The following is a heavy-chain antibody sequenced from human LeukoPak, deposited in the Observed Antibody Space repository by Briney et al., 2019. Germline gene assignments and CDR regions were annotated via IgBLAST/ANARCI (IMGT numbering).Heavy chain of an antibody. CDR3: ARALMPRTYFDY. D-gene: IGHD2-2*01. V-gene: IGHV4-61*01. CDR2: IYYSGST. J-gene: IGHJ4*02. Sequence: PSETLSLTCTVSGGSVSSGSYYWSWIRQPPGKGLEWIGYIYYSGSTNYNPSLKSRVTISVDTSKNQFSLKLSSVTAADTAVYYCARALMPRTYFDYWGQETLVTVSS. CDR1: GGSVSSGSYY.